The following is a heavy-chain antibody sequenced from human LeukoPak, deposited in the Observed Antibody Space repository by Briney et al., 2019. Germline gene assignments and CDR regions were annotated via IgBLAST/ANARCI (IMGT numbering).Heavy chain of an antibody. D-gene: IGHD1-26*01. V-gene: IGHV1-69*05. CDR1: GGTFSSYA. J-gene: IGHJ4*02. Sequence: SVKVSCKASGGTFSSYAISWVRQAPGQGLEWMGGIIPIFGTANYAQKFQGRVTITTDESTSTAYMELSSLRSEDTAVYYCAVSSGSYLSPDYWDQGTLVTVSS. CDR2: IIPIFGTA. CDR3: AVSSGSYLSPDY.